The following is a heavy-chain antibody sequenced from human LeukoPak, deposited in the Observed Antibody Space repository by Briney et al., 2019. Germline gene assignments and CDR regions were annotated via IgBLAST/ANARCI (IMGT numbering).Heavy chain of an antibody. CDR1: GYTFTGYY. CDR2: INPNSGGT. CDR3: AREYCTSTSCQFYYFDY. V-gene: IGHV1-2*06. J-gene: IGHJ4*02. D-gene: IGHD2-2*01. Sequence: ASVTVSCKASGYTFTGYYMHWVRQAPGQGLEWMGRINPNSGGTNYAQKFQGRVTMTRDTSISTAYMELSSLRSDDTAMYYCAREYCTSTSCQFYYFDYWGQGTLVTVSS.